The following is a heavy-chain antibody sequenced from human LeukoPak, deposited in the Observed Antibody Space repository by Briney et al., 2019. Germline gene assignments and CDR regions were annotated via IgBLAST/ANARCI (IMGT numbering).Heavy chain of an antibody. Sequence: GGSLRLSCAASGFTFSTYTLNWVRQAPGKGLEWVSSISSGSSYIYYGDSVKGRLTISRDNAANSLFLQMNSLRAEDTAVYYCASRYCTSTNCYAFDIWGQGTMVTVSS. CDR3: ASRYCTSTNCYAFDI. CDR2: ISSGSSYI. CDR1: GFTFSTYT. D-gene: IGHD2-2*01. J-gene: IGHJ3*02. V-gene: IGHV3-21*01.